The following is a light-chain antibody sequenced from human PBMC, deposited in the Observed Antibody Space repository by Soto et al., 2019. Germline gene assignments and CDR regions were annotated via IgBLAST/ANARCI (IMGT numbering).Light chain of an antibody. Sequence: EIVLTQSPGTRSLSPGERATLSCRASQSVSSSYLAWYQQKPGQAPRLLIYGASSRATGIPDRFSGSGSGTEFTLTISSLQSEDFAVYYCQQYNNWPPITFGQGTRLEIK. V-gene: IGKV3-20*01. CDR2: GAS. CDR3: QQYNNWPPIT. CDR1: QSVSSSY. J-gene: IGKJ5*01.